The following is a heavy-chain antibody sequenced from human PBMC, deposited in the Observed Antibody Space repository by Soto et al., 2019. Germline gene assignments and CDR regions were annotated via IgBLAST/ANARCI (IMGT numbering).Heavy chain of an antibody. Sequence: QVQLVESGGGVVQPGRSLRLSCAASGFTFSSYGMHWVRQAPGKGLEWVAVISYDGSNKYYADSVKGRFTISRDNSKNTLYLQMNSLRAEDTAVYYGAKALMVRGVATFSYYYYGMDVWGQGTTVTVSS. CDR1: GFTFSSYG. V-gene: IGHV3-30*18. CDR2: ISYDGSNK. D-gene: IGHD3-10*01. J-gene: IGHJ6*02. CDR3: AKALMVRGVATFSYYYYGMDV.